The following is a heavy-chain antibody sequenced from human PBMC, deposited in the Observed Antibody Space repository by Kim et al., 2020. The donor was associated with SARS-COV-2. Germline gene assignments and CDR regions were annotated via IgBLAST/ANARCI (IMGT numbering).Heavy chain of an antibody. D-gene: IGHD6-19*01. J-gene: IGHJ4*02. Sequence: YYADSVKGRFTISRDNPKNTLYLQMNSLRAVDTAVYYCANERPLAGLFDYWGQGTLVTVSS. V-gene: IGHV3-23*01. CDR3: ANERPLAGLFDY.